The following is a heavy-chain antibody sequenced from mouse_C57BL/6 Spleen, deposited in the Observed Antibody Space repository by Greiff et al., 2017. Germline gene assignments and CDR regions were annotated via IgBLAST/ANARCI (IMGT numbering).Heavy chain of an antibody. J-gene: IGHJ4*01. CDR3: ARRGYYNWDYAMDY. Sequence: QVQLQQSGAELMKPGASVKLSCKATGYTFTGYWIEWVKQRPGHGLEWIGEILPGSGSTNYHEKFKGKATFTADTSSNPAYMQRSSLTYEDSAIYYGARRGYYNWDYAMDYWGQGTSVTVSS. CDR1: GYTFTGYW. V-gene: IGHV1-9*01. CDR2: ILPGSGST. D-gene: IGHD4-1*01.